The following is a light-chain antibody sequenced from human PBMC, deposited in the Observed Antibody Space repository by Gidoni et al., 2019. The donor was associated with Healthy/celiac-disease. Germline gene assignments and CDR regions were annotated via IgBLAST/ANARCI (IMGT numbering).Light chain of an antibody. J-gene: IGKJ3*01. CDR2: AAS. V-gene: IGKV1-8*01. CDR1: QGISRY. CDR3: QQYYSFFT. Sequence: AIRMTQSPSSFSASTGDRVTITCRASQGISRYLAWYQQKPGKATKLLIYAASTLQSGVPSRFSGSGSGTDFTLTISCLQSEDFATYYCQQYYSFFTFGPGTKVDIK.